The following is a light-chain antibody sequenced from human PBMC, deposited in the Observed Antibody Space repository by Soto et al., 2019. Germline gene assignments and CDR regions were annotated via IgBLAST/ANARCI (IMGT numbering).Light chain of an antibody. Sequence: EIVLTQSPATLSLSKGERATLSCRASQSVSTYLAWYQQKPGQAPRLLIYDASNRATGIPARFSGSGSGTDFTLTVSSLEPEDFAVYYCQQRRNWLTFGGGTKVDVK. V-gene: IGKV3-11*01. J-gene: IGKJ4*01. CDR3: QQRRNWLT. CDR1: QSVSTY. CDR2: DAS.